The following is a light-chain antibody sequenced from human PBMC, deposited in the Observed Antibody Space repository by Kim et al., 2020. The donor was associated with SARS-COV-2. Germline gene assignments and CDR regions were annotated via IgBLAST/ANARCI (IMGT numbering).Light chain of an antibody. Sequence: ASLGDTVTITCRASQSASSYLSWYQQNPGRAPKLLIYAASRLESGVPSRFSGSGSGTDFTLTISSLQPEDFAIYFCQQSYSSPRTFGQGTKVDIK. J-gene: IGKJ1*01. CDR2: AAS. V-gene: IGKV1-39*01. CDR3: QQSYSSPRT. CDR1: QSASSY.